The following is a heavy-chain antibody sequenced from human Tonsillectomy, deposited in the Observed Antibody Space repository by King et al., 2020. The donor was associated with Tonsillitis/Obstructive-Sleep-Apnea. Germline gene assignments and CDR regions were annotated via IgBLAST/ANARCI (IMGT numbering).Heavy chain of an antibody. CDR3: ARAYSSSWTSHYYYYYMDV. CDR2: IYSGGST. V-gene: IGHV3-53*01. J-gene: IGHJ6*03. CDR1: GFTVSSNY. Sequence: VQLVESGGGLIQPGGSLRLSCAASGFTVSSNYMSWVRQAPGKGLEWVSVIYSGGSTYYADSVKGRFTISRDNYKNTLYLQMNSLRAGDTAVYYCARAYSSSWTSHYYYYYMDVWGKGTTVTVSS. D-gene: IGHD6-13*01.